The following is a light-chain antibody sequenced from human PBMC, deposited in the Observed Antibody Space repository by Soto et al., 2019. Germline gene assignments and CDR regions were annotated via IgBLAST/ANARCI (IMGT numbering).Light chain of an antibody. J-gene: IGLJ3*02. CDR1: SSDVGSYNL. CDR2: EVS. Sequence: QSALTQPASVSGSPGQSITISCTGTSSDVGSYNLVSWYQQHPGKAPKLMISEVSKRPSGVSNRFSGSKSGNTASLTISGLQAEDEADYYCCSYAGSSTPWVFGGGTKLTVL. V-gene: IGLV2-23*02. CDR3: CSYAGSSTPWV.